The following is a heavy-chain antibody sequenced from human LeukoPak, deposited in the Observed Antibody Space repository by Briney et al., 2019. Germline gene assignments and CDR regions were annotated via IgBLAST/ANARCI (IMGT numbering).Heavy chain of an antibody. J-gene: IGHJ3*02. D-gene: IGHD6-19*01. CDR1: GYTFTGYY. CDR3: ARSRYSSAVPFDI. CDR2: INPNSGGT. V-gene: IGHV1-2*02. Sequence: ASVKVSYKASGYTFTGYYMHWVRQAPGQGLEWMGWINPNSGGTNYAQKFQGRVTMTRDTSISTAYMELSRLRSDDTAVYYCARSRYSSAVPFDIWGQGTMVTVSS.